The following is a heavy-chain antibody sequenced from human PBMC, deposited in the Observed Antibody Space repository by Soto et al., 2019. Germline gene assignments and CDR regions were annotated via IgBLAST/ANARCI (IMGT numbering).Heavy chain of an antibody. Sequence: SERLFLTWSVSRSSISPSRDTWGSIRQAPGKALEWIGNVYQSGTTRLNPSLKSRVSIFVDRSKNQFTLELNSATAADRAVYYCAGQPESTSYFDYWGQGILVTVSS. CDR3: AGQPESTSYFDY. CDR1: RSSISPSRDT. D-gene: IGHD2-2*01. V-gene: IGHV4-39*01. J-gene: IGHJ4*02. CDR2: VYQSGTT.